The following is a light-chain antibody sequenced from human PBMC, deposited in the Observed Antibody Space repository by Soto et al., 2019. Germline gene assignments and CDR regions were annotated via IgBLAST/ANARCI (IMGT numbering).Light chain of an antibody. Sequence: PVTPGEPASISCRSSQSLLHSNGYNYLDWYLQKPGQSPQLLIYLGSNRASGVPDRFSGSGSGTDFTLKISRVEAEDVGVYYCMQALQTPRTFGGGTKVDIK. V-gene: IGKV2-28*01. CDR1: QSLLHSNGYNY. J-gene: IGKJ4*01. CDR3: MQALQTPRT. CDR2: LGS.